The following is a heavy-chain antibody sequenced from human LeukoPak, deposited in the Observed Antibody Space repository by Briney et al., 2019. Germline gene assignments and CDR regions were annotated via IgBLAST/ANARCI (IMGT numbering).Heavy chain of an antibody. CDR3: AKGGGDSCYSPVSG. J-gene: IGHJ4*02. CDR1: GFTFSSYG. CDR2: IRYDGSNK. V-gene: IGHV3-30*02. D-gene: IGHD2-15*01. Sequence: GGSLRLSCAASGFTFSSYGMHWVRQAPGKGLEWVAFIRYDGSNKYYADSVKGRFTISRDNSKNTLYLQMNSLRAEDTAVYYCAKGGGDSCYSPVSGWGQGTLVTVSS.